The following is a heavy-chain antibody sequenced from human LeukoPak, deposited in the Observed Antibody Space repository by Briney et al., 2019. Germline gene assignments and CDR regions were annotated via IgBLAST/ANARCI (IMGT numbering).Heavy chain of an antibody. CDR1: GGSISSSSYY. CDR3: ARLTVTDYYFDY. Sequence: SETLSLTCTVSGGSISSSSYYWGWVRQPPGKGLEWIGSIYYSGSTYYNPSLKSRVTISVDTSKNQFSLKLSSVTAADTAVYYCARLTVTDYYFDYWGQGTLVTVSS. D-gene: IGHD4-17*01. V-gene: IGHV4-39*01. CDR2: IYYSGST. J-gene: IGHJ4*02.